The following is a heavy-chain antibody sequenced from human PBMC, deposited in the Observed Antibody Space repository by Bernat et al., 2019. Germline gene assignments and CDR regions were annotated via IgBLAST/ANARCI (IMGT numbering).Heavy chain of an antibody. V-gene: IGHV3-53*01. D-gene: IGHD6-6*01. CDR2: IYSGCST. J-gene: IGHJ6*02. CDR3: ARAVQSLYYYYGMDV. Sequence: EVQLVESGGGLIQPGGSLRLSCAASGFTVSSNYMSWVRQAPGKGLEWVSVIYSGCSTYYADSVKGRFTISRDNSKNPLYLQMNSLRAEDTAVYYCARAVQSLYYYYGMDVWGQGTTVTVSS. CDR1: GFTVSSNY.